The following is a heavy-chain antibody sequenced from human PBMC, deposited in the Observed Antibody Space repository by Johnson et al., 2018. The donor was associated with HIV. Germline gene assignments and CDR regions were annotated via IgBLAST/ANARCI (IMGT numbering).Heavy chain of an antibody. D-gene: IGHD3-22*01. CDR1: GFTFSSYA. CDR3: AREYYYDSSGTPVFDI. CDR2: ISYDGSNK. J-gene: IGHJ3*02. V-gene: IGHV3-30*04. Sequence: QVQLVESGEGVVQPGRSLRLSCAASGFTFSSYAMHWVRQAPGKGLEWVAVISYDGSNKYYADSVKGRFTISRDNAKNSLYLQMNSLRAEDTAVYYCAREYYYDSSGTPVFDIWGQGTMVTVSS.